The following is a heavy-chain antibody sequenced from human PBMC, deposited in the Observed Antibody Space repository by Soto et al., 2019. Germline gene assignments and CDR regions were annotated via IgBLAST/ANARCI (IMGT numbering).Heavy chain of an antibody. J-gene: IGHJ4*02. CDR3: VREMWTRSGQQNFFDY. D-gene: IGHD6-25*01. CDR2: ISPNSGAT. CDR1: GYTFTSYG. Sequence: QVQLVQSEGELRQPGASVTVSCRASGYTFTSYGIIWVRQAPGQGLEWMGDISPNSGATTYAQNLQGRLTWTKETCTSTAYMELRSLSSDDTAIYYCVREMWTRSGQQNFFDYWGLGALVTVSS. V-gene: IGHV1-18*01.